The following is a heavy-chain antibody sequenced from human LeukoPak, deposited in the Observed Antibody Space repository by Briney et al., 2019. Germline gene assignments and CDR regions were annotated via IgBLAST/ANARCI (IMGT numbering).Heavy chain of an antibody. CDR3: AELGITMIGGV. CDR1: GFTFSAYT. CDR2: ISSSSSYI. Sequence: GGSLRLSCAASGFTFSAYTMNWVRQAPGKGLEWVSSISSSSSYIYYADSVKGRFTISRDNAKNSLYLQMNSLGAEDTAVYYCAELGITMIGGVWGKGTTVTISS. J-gene: IGHJ6*04. D-gene: IGHD3-10*02. V-gene: IGHV3-21*01.